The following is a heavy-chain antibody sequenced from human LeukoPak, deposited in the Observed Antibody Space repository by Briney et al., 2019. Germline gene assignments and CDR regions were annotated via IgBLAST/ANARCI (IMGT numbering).Heavy chain of an antibody. CDR2: ISGSGGST. CDR1: GFTFDDYA. Sequence: GGSLRLSCAASGFTFDDYAMSWVRQAPGKGLEWVSAISGSGGSTYYADSVKGRFTISRDNSKNTLYLQMNSLRAEDTAVYYCAKDPSSGFDPWGQGTLVTVSS. J-gene: IGHJ5*02. V-gene: IGHV3-23*01. CDR3: AKDPSSGFDP.